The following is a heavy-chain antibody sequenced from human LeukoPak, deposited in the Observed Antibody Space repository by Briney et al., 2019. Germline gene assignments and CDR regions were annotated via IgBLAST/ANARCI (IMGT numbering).Heavy chain of an antibody. CDR3: ARFGSPGHMDSDGLSYYYYYGMDV. J-gene: IGHJ6*02. CDR1: GGSFSGYY. Sequence: PSETLSLTCAVYGGSFSGYYWSWIRQPPGKGLEWIGEINHSGSTNYNPSLKSRVTISVDTSKNQFSLKLSSVTAADTAVYYCARFGSPGHMDSDGLSYYYYYGMDVWGQGTTVTVS. D-gene: IGHD5-18*01. CDR2: INHSGST. V-gene: IGHV4-34*01.